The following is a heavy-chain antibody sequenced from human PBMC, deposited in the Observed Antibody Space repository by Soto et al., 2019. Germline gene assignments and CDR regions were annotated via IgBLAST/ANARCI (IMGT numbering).Heavy chain of an antibody. J-gene: IGHJ3*01. CDR2: IRGKADSYTT. CDR3: TREAAAEEKDDDFDV. D-gene: IGHD2-15*01. V-gene: IGHV3-73*01. CDR1: GGIFCDAS. Sequence: VVSLILSCSASGGIFCDASFHWFRQASVNGLEWVGRIRGKADSYTTSYAASVKGRFTISRDDSENTAYLQMNNLKTEDTAPYYCTREAAAEEKDDDFDVWGQGKMVTVSS.